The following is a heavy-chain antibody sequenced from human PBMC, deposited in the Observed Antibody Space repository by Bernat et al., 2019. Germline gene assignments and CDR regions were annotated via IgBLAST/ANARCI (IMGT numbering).Heavy chain of an antibody. D-gene: IGHD1-1*01. Sequence: GSSVKVSCKASGGTFSSYAISWVRQAPGQGLEWMGRIIPILGIANYAQKFQGRVTITADKSTSTAYMELSSLRSEDTAVYYCAGDYTGVEDYYYYYGMDVWGQGTTVTVSS. V-gene: IGHV1-69*04. CDR3: AGDYTGVEDYYYYYGMDV. J-gene: IGHJ6*02. CDR2: IIPILGIA. CDR1: GGTFSSYA.